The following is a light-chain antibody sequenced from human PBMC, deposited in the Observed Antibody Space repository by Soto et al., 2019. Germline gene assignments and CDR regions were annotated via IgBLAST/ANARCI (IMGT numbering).Light chain of an antibody. CDR1: SSDVGGYNY. CDR2: DVS. CDR3: SSYTSSSTLVV. V-gene: IGLV2-14*01. Sequence: QSVLTQPASVSGSPGQSITISCTGTSSDVGGYNYVSWYQQHPGKAPKLMIYDVSNRPSGVYNRFSGSKSGNTASLTISGLQAEDEAEYYCSSYTSSSTLVVFGGGTKLTVL. J-gene: IGLJ2*01.